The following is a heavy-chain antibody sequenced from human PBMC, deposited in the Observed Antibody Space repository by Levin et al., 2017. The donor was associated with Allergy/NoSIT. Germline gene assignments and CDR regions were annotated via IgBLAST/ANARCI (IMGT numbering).Heavy chain of an antibody. J-gene: IGHJ4*02. V-gene: IGHV3-9*01. CDR2: ITWNRGSI. CDR3: AKGDYSNYGYFDY. D-gene: IGHD4-11*01. CDR1: GFTFDDYA. Sequence: PGGSLRLSCAASGFTFDDYAMHWVRQAPGKGLEWVSSITWNRGSIAYADSVKGRFTISRDNAKNSLYLQMNRLRAADTALYYCAKGDYSNYGYFDYWGQGTLVTVSS.